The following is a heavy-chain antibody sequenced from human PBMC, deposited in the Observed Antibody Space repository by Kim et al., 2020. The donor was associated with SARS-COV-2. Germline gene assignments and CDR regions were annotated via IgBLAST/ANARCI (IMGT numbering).Heavy chain of an antibody. D-gene: IGHD1-26*01. J-gene: IGHJ4*02. Sequence: YYNPSLKSRVTISVDTSKNQFSLKLSSVTAADTAVYYCARDGGWELPFDYWGQGTLVTVSS. CDR3: ARDGGWELPFDY. V-gene: IGHV4-31*02.